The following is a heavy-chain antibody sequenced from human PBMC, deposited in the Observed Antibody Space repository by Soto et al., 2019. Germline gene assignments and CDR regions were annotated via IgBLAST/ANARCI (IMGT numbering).Heavy chain of an antibody. CDR1: GDSVSSNSAA. J-gene: IGHJ4*02. CDR3: ARGGGGGLYAWEVFDY. D-gene: IGHD6-19*01. CDR2: TYYRSKWYN. V-gene: IGHV6-1*01. Sequence: SLTLSLPCAISGDSVSSNSAAWIWIRQSPSRGLEWLGRTYYRSKWYNDYAVSGKSRITINPETSKHQFSLPLNCVTPEETAGYYCARGGGGGLYAWEVFDYWGQGTLVTVSS.